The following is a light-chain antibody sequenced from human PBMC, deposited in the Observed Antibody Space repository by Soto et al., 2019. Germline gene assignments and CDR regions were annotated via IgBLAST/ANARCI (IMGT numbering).Light chain of an antibody. CDR1: QSVISY. CDR2: DAS. CDR3: QQRSNWPPYT. V-gene: IGKV3-11*01. Sequence: EIVLPQSPATLALSPGERATLSCRASQSVISYLAWYQQKPGQAPRLLIYDASNRATGIPARFSGSGSGTDFTLTISSLEPEDFAVYYCQQRSNWPPYTFGQGTKLEIK. J-gene: IGKJ2*01.